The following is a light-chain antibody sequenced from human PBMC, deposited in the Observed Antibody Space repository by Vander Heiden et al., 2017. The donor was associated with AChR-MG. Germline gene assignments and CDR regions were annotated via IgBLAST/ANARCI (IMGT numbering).Light chain of an antibody. V-gene: IGKV1D-12*01. Sequence: DIQMTQSPSSVSASVGDRVTITCRASQGIASYLAWYQQKPGRAPNLLIYAASSLQSGVPSRFSGSGSGTDFTLTIDNLQPEDFGTYYCQQANSFTLTFGGGTKVEIK. J-gene: IGKJ4*01. CDR3: QQANSFTLT. CDR2: AAS. CDR1: QGIASY.